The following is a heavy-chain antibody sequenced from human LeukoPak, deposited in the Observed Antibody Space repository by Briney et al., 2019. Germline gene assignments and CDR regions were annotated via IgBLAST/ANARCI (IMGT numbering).Heavy chain of an antibody. CDR3: ARDIPSWAVAGTRTGMDV. CDR1: GGSISSSDYY. V-gene: IGHV4-30-4*08. D-gene: IGHD6-19*01. CDR2: IYYSGST. Sequence: SQTLSLTCTVSGGSISSSDYYWSWIRQPPGKGLEWIGYIYYSGSTYYNPSLKSRVTISVDTSKNQFSLKLSSVTAADTAVYYCARDIPSWAVAGTRTGMDVWGKGTTVTVSS. J-gene: IGHJ6*03.